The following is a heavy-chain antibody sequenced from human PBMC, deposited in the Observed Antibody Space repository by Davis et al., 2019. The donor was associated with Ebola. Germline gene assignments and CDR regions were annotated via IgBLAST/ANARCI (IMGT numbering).Heavy chain of an antibody. CDR3: ARDSVREHYYYYGMDV. Sequence: GESLKISCAASGFTFSSYAMSWVHQAPGKGLEWVAVIWYDGSNKYYADSVKGRFTISRDNSKNTLYLQMNSLRAEDTAVYYCARDSVREHYYYYGMDVWGQGTTVTVSS. V-gene: IGHV3-33*08. D-gene: IGHD3-10*01. J-gene: IGHJ6*02. CDR2: IWYDGSNK. CDR1: GFTFSSYA.